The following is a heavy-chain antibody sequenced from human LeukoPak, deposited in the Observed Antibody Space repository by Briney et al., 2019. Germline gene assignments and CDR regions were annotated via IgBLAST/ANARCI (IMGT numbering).Heavy chain of an antibody. J-gene: IGHJ4*02. D-gene: IGHD2-15*01. CDR2: IYDSGST. V-gene: IGHV4-59*01. CDR1: GGSMTNLY. Sequence: KPSETLSLTCSVSGGSMTNLYWTWIRQPPGKGLEWIGDIYDSGSTRYNTSLESRVTISVDTSKNQFSLKLSSVTAADTAIYYCAGGGYCGVSSCFAPLLDWWGQGSPVTVSS. CDR3: AGGGYCGVSSCFAPLLDW.